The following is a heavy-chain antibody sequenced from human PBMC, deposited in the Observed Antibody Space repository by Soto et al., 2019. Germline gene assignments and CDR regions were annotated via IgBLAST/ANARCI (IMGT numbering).Heavy chain of an antibody. V-gene: IGHV3-64*01. D-gene: IGHD6-13*01. Sequence: GGSLRLSCAASGFTFSSYAMHWVRQAPGKGLEYVSAISSNGGSTYYANSVKGRFTISRDNSKNTLYLQMGSLRAEDMAVYYCARVYSSSYHYFDYWGQGTLVTVSS. CDR3: ARVYSSSYHYFDY. J-gene: IGHJ4*02. CDR1: GFTFSSYA. CDR2: ISSNGGST.